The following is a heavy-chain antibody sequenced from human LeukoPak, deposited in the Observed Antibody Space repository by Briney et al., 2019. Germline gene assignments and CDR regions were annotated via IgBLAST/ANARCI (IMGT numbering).Heavy chain of an antibody. V-gene: IGHV3-30*04. CDR3: ARAYNSAWHNFDY. Sequence: SCKASGFTFTGFAMHWVRQAPGKGLEWVAIISYDGSMKNYADSVKGRFTISRDNSKNTLSVQMDSLRAEDTAVYYCARAYNSAWHNFDYWGQGALVTVSS. CDR1: GFTFTGFA. CDR2: ISYDGSMK. D-gene: IGHD6-25*01. J-gene: IGHJ4*02.